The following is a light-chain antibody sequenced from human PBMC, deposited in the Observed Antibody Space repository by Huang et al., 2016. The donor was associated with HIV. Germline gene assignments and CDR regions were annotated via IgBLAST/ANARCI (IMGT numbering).Light chain of an antibody. V-gene: IGKV1-9*01. CDR2: GAS. Sequence: IHLTQSPSSLSASVGDRVIITCRASQGISSDLAWFQQTPGKAPKLLIYGASTLPSGVPAVFTGSGSGSNFTLIISSLQPEDFSTYYCQQVNSFPFTFGPGTKVDIK. CDR3: QQVNSFPFT. J-gene: IGKJ3*01. CDR1: QGISSD.